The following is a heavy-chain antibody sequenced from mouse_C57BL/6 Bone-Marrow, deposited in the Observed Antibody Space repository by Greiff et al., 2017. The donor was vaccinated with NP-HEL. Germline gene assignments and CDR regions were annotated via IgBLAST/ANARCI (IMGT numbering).Heavy chain of an antibody. D-gene: IGHD1-1*01. J-gene: IGHJ1*03. CDR2: IYPGDGDT. CDR3: ARSDYYGSRGYFDV. Sequence: QVQLQQSGPELVKPGASVKLSCKASGYAFSSSWMNWVKQRPGKGLEWIGRIYPGDGDTNYNGKFKGKATLTAAKSSSTAYMHRSSLTSEDSAVYFCARSDYYGSRGYFDVWGTGTTVTVSS. CDR1: GYAFSSSW. V-gene: IGHV1-82*01.